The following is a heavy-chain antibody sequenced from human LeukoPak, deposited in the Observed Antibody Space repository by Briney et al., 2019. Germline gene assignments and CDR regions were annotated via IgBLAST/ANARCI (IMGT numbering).Heavy chain of an antibody. J-gene: IGHJ4*02. CDR3: ARADIVVVPAANDY. CDR2: ISYDGSNK. Sequence: GRSLRLSCAASGFTFSSYGMHWVRQAPGKGLEWVAVISYDGSNKYYADSVKGRFTISRDNSKNTLYLQMNSLRAEDTAVYYCARADIVVVPAANDYWGQGTLVTVSS. V-gene: IGHV3-30*03. CDR1: GFTFSSYG. D-gene: IGHD2-2*01.